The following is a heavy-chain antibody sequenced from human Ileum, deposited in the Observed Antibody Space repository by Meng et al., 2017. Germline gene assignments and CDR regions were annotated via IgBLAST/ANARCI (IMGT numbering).Heavy chain of an antibody. J-gene: IGHJ6*02. Sequence: SETLSLTCTVFGGSISSYYWSWIRQPPGKGLEWIGYIYYSGSTNYNPSLKSRVTISVDKSKNQFSLKLSSVTAADTAVYYCAGGGYSYGYDYYGMDVWGQGTTVTVSS. CDR3: AGGGYSYGYDYYGMDV. CDR1: GGSISSYY. CDR2: IYYSGST. D-gene: IGHD5-18*01. V-gene: IGHV4-59*01.